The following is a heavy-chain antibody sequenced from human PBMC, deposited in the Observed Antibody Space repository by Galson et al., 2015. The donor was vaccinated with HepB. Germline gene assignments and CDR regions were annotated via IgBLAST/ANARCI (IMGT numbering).Heavy chain of an antibody. D-gene: IGHD6-19*01. V-gene: IGHV1-24*01. CDR3: ATELPSKQWLAVFDY. CDR2: FDPEDGET. CDR1: GYTLTELS. J-gene: IGHJ4*02. Sequence: SVKVSCKVSGYTLTELSMHWVRQAPGKGLEWMGGFDPEDGETIYAQKFQGRVTMTEDTSTDTAYMELSSLRSEDTAVYYCATELPSKQWLAVFDYWGQGTLVTVSS.